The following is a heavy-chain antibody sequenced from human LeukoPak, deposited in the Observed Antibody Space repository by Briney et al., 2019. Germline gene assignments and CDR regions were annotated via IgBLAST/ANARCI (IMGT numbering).Heavy chain of an antibody. J-gene: IGHJ4*02. CDR3: AREYSCSSFDY. V-gene: IGHV1-2*02. Sequence: ASVKVSCTASGYTFTGYYMHWVRQAPGQGLEWMGWINPNSGATNYAKKFQGRVTMTRDTSISPAYMELSRLRSDDTAVYYCAREYSCSSFDYWGQGTLVTVSS. CDR1: GYTFTGYY. D-gene: IGHD6-6*01. CDR2: INPNSGAT.